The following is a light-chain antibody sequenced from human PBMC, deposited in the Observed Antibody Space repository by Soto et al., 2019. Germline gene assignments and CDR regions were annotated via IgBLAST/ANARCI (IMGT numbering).Light chain of an antibody. CDR1: QGIVDT. CDR2: DTS. Sequence: EVVMRQSPATLSVSPGEGATLSCRASQGIVDTLAWYQHKPGQTPRLLIYDTSTRATGVPTRFSGSGSGTDFTLTIRSLEPEDFAVYFCQQRSSWPPITFGQGTRLEIK. CDR3: QQRSSWPPIT. J-gene: IGKJ5*01. V-gene: IGKV3-11*01.